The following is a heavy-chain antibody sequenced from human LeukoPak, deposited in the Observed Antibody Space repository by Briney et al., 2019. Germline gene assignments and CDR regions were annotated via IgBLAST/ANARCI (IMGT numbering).Heavy chain of an antibody. D-gene: IGHD3-3*01. CDR2: IYSGGST. CDR3: ARDNQRIFNWC. J-gene: IGHJ4*02. Sequence: GGSLRLSCAASGFTVSSNYMSWVRQAPGKGLEWVSVIYSGGSTYYADSVKGRFTISRDNSKNTLYLQMNSLRAEDTAVYYCARDNQRIFNWCWGQGTLVTVSS. V-gene: IGHV3-66*01. CDR1: GFTVSSNY.